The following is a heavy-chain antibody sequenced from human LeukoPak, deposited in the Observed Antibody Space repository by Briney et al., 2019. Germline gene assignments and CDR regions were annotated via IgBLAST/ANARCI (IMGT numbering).Heavy chain of an antibody. D-gene: IGHD3-22*01. Sequence: PSETLSLTCTVSGGSISSYYWSWIRQPPGKGLEWIGYIYYSGSTNYNPSLKSRVTISVDTSKNQFSLKLSSVTAADTAVYYCARGFYDSSLFDYWGQGTLVTVPS. CDR1: GGSISSYY. CDR3: ARGFYDSSLFDY. J-gene: IGHJ4*02. V-gene: IGHV4-59*01. CDR2: IYYSGST.